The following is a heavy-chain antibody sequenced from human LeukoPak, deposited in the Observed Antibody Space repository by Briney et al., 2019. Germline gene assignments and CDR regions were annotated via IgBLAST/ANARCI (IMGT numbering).Heavy chain of an antibody. CDR2: IYYSGST. CDR3: ARHDRWPYLIDY. Sequence: SETLSLTCAVFGGSFSGYYWSWIRQPPGKGLEWIGYIYYSGSTNYNPSLKSRVTISVDTSKNQFSLNLNSVTAADTAVYSCARHDRWPYLIDYWGQGTLVTVSS. V-gene: IGHV4-59*08. D-gene: IGHD4-23*01. J-gene: IGHJ4*02. CDR1: GGSFSGYY.